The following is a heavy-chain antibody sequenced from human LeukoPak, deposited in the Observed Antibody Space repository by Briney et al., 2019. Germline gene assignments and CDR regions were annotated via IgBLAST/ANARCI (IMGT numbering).Heavy chain of an antibody. J-gene: IGHJ4*02. CDR2: IYTSGST. CDR1: GGSISSGSYY. D-gene: IGHD6-13*01. CDR3: ARARSSWYGALFDY. V-gene: IGHV4-61*09. Sequence: SETLSLTCTVSGGSISSGSYYWSWIRQPAGKGLEWIGHIYTSGSTNYNPSLKSRVTISVDTSKNQFSLKLSSVTAADTAVYYCARARSSWYGALFDYWGQGTLVTVSS.